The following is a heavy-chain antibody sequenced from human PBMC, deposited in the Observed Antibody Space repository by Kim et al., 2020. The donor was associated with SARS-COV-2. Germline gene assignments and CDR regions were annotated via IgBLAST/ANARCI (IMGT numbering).Heavy chain of an antibody. D-gene: IGHD3-3*01. CDR2: IYYSGST. Sequence: SETLSLTCTVSGGSISSGGYYWSWIRQHPGKGLEWIGYIYYSGSTYYNPSLKSRVTISVDTSKNQFSLKLSSVTAADTAVYYCARDRGITIFGVVIADALDIWGQGTMVTVSS. V-gene: IGHV4-31*03. J-gene: IGHJ3*02. CDR3: ARDRGITIFGVVIADALDI. CDR1: GGSISSGGYY.